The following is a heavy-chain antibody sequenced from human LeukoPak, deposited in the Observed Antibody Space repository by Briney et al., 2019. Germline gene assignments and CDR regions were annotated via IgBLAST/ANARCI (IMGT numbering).Heavy chain of an antibody. D-gene: IGHD3-16*01. CDR1: GYTFTSYG. CDR3: AREMEINYYYYYGMDV. Sequence: GASVKVSCKASGYTFTSYGISWVRQAPGQGLEWMGWISAYNGNTNYAQKLQGRVTMTTDTSTSTAYMELRSLRSDDTAVYYCAREMEINYYYYYGMDVWGQGTTVTVSS. CDR2: ISAYNGNT. J-gene: IGHJ6*02. V-gene: IGHV1-18*01.